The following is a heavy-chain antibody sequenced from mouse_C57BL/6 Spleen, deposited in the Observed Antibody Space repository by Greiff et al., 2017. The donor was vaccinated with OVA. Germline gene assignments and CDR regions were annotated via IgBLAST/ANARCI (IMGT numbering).Heavy chain of an antibody. CDR1: GYTFTDYE. Sequence: VQLQQSGAELVRPGASVTLSCKASGYTFTDYEMHWVKQTPVHGLEWIGAIDPETGGTAYNQKFKGKAILTADKSSSTAYMWLRSLRSEDSAVYYCTYSNYRFAYWGQGTLVTVSA. CDR2: IDPETGGT. D-gene: IGHD2-5*01. J-gene: IGHJ3*01. CDR3: TYSNYRFAY. V-gene: IGHV1-15*01.